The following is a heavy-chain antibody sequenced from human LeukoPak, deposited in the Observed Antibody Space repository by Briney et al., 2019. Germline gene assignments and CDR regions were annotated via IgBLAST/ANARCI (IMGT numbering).Heavy chain of an antibody. Sequence: GGSLRLSCAASEFTFSNYWMSWVRQAPGKGLEWVANIKQDGSEKYYLDSVKGRFTISRDNAKQSLYLQMNSLRAEDTAVYYCARGYCSGGSRYAFDIWGQGTMVTVSS. D-gene: IGHD2-15*01. CDR2: IKQDGSEK. V-gene: IGHV3-7*04. CDR3: ARGYCSGGSRYAFDI. J-gene: IGHJ3*02. CDR1: EFTFSNYW.